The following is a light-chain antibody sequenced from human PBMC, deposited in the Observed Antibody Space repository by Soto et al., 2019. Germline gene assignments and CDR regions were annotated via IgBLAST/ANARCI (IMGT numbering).Light chain of an antibody. V-gene: IGLV2-8*01. CDR2: EVF. CDR1: SSDIGGYNY. Sequence: QSALTQPASVSGSPGQSITISCTGTSSDIGGYNYVSWYQHHPGKAPKLLIYEVFRRPSGVPDRFSGSKSGNTASLTVSGLQAEDEADYYCSSYAGRDSWRFGGGTKVTVL. CDR3: SSYAGRDSWR. J-gene: IGLJ3*02.